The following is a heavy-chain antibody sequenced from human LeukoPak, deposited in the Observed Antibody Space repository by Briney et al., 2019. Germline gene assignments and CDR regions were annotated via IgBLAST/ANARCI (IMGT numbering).Heavy chain of an antibody. V-gene: IGHV3-53*01. CDR3: AKDQDSSGWYNWFDP. Sequence: GGSLRLSCAASGFTVSSNYMSWVRQAPGKGLEWVSVIYSGGSTYYADSVKGRFTISRDNSKNTLYLQMNSLRAEDTAVYYCAKDQDSSGWYNWFDPWGQGTLVTVSS. CDR2: IYSGGST. CDR1: GFTVSSNY. J-gene: IGHJ5*02. D-gene: IGHD6-19*01.